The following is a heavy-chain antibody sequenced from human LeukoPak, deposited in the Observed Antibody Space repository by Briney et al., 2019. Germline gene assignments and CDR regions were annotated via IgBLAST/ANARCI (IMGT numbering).Heavy chain of an antibody. J-gene: IGHJ6*03. D-gene: IGHD5-18*01. CDR3: ARGRGYSYGFRYYYYMDV. V-gene: IGHV4-59*01. CDR2: IYYSGST. Sequence: SETLSLTCTVSGGSISSYYWSWIRQPPGKGLEWIGYIYYSGSTNYNPSLKSRVTISVDTSKNQFSLKLSSVTAADTAVYYCARGRGYSYGFRYYYYMDVWGKGTTVTVSS. CDR1: GGSISSYY.